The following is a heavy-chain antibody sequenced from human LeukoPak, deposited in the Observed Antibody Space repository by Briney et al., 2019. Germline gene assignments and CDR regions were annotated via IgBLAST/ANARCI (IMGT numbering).Heavy chain of an antibody. CDR2: INPNSGGT. J-gene: IGHJ6*03. V-gene: IGHV1-2*02. D-gene: IGHD3-3*01. Sequence: ASVKVSCKASGYTFTGYYMHWVRQAPGQGLEWMGWINPNSGGTNYAQKFQGRVTMTRDTSISTAYMELSRLRSDDTAVYYCARDKGYYPYYYYYMDVWGKGTTVTVSS. CDR3: ARDKGYYPYYYYYMDV. CDR1: GYTFTGYY.